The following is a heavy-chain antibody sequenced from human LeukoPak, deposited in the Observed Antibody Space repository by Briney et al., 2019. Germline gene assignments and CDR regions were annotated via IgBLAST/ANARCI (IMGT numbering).Heavy chain of an antibody. D-gene: IGHD2-2*01. J-gene: IGHJ4*02. Sequence: SETLSLTCVVYGASFSNYYWSWIRQPPGKGLEWIGEINHTGSTNYNPSLKSRVTISVDMSKNQFSLKVTSMTAADTAVYYCASSVVVPSAADYWGQGTLVTVSS. V-gene: IGHV4-34*01. CDR1: GASFSNYY. CDR3: ASSVVVPSAADY. CDR2: INHTGST.